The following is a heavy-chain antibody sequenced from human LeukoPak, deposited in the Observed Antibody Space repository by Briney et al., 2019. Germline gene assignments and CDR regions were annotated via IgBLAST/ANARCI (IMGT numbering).Heavy chain of an antibody. Sequence: SETLSLTCTVSGDSISSSSYYWGWIRQPPGKGLEWIGSISYSGSTYYNPSLKSRVTISVDTSKNQFSLKLSSVTAADTAVYYCASNYGELNWFDPWGQGTLVTVSS. J-gene: IGHJ5*02. CDR2: ISYSGST. D-gene: IGHD4-17*01. CDR3: ASNYGELNWFDP. V-gene: IGHV4-39*07. CDR1: GDSISSSSYY.